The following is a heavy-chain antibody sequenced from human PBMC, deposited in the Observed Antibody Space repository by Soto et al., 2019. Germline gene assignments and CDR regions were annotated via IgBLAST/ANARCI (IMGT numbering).Heavy chain of an antibody. Sequence: GGSLRLSCAASGFTVSSNYMSWVRQAPGKGLEWVSVIYSGGSTYYADSVKGRFTISRDNSKNTLYLQMNSLRAEDTAVYYCARFLAGDDAFDIWGQGTMVNVSS. CDR2: IYSGGST. V-gene: IGHV3-53*01. D-gene: IGHD7-27*01. CDR1: GFTVSSNY. CDR3: ARFLAGDDAFDI. J-gene: IGHJ3*02.